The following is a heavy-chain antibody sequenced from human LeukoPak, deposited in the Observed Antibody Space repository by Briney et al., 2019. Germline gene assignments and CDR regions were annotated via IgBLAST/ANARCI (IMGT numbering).Heavy chain of an antibody. Sequence: GGSLRLSCAASGFTFSNYAMSWVRQAPGKGLEWVSVISGSGGSTYYADSVKGRFTISRDNSKNTLYLQMNSLRAEDTAVYYCAKVSGGGLYYDGMDVWGQGTTVTVSS. CDR3: AKVSGGGLYYDGMDV. V-gene: IGHV3-23*01. J-gene: IGHJ6*02. CDR2: ISGSGGST. CDR1: GFTFSNYA. D-gene: IGHD1-14*01.